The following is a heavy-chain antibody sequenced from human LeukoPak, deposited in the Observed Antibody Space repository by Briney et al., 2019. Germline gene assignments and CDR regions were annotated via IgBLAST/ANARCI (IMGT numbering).Heavy chain of an antibody. J-gene: IGHJ4*02. CDR1: GYSFTSYW. V-gene: IGHV5-10-1*01. CDR3: PRQPRYCSGGSCSLFDYFDY. D-gene: IGHD2-15*01. Sequence: GEPLRISCKGSGYSFTSYWITWVRQMPGKGLEWMGRIDPSDSYTNYNPSFQGHVTISADKSISTGYLQWSSLKASDTAMYYCPRQPRYCSGGSCSLFDYFDYWGQGTLVTVSS. CDR2: IDPSDSYT.